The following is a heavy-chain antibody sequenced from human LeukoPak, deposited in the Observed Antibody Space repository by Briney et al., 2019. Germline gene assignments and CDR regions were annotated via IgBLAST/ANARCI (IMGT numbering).Heavy chain of an antibody. Sequence: GGSLRLSCAGSGFTFRDYWMTWVRQAPGKGLEWVANIKQDESEKYYVDSVKGRFTISRDNAKNSLYLQMNSLRAEDTAVYYCARDKIEGPTKLDCWGQGILVTVSS. D-gene: IGHD1-1*01. CDR3: ARDKIEGPTKLDC. V-gene: IGHV3-7*01. CDR1: GFTFRDYW. J-gene: IGHJ4*02. CDR2: IKQDESEK.